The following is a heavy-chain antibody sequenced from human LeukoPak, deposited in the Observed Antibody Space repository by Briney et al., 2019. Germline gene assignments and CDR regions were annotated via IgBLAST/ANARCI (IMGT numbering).Heavy chain of an antibody. CDR2: IYSGGST. J-gene: IGHJ3*02. D-gene: IGHD5-18*01. V-gene: IGHV3-66*02. CDR3: AREISSGWTAIVRRRDAFDI. Sequence: GGSLRLSCAASGFTVSSNYMNWVRQAPGKGLEWVSVIYSGGSTYYAGSLKGRFTISRDNSKNTLYLQMTSLRAEDTAVYYCAREISSGWTAIVRRRDAFDIWGQGTMVTVSS. CDR1: GFTVSSNY.